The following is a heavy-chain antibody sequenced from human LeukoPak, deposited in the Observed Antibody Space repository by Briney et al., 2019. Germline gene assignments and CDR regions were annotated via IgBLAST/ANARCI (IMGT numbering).Heavy chain of an antibody. CDR2: IYYSGST. Sequence: SETLSLTCTVSGGSISSYYWSWIRQPPGKGLEWIGYIYYSGSTNYNPSLKSRVTISVDTSKNQFSLKLSSVTAADTAVYYCARDRLGANDYWGQGTMVTVSS. J-gene: IGHJ3*01. CDR1: GGSISSYY. CDR3: ARDRLGANDY. D-gene: IGHD1-26*01. V-gene: IGHV4-59*01.